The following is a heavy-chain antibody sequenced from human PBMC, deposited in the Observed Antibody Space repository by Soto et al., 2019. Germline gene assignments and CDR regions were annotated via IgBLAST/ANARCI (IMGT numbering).Heavy chain of an antibody. Sequence: GASVKVSCKASGFTFTSSAVQWVRQARGQRLEWIGWIVVGSGNTNYAQKFQERVTITRDMSTSTAYMELSSLRSEDTAVYYCAAHWLRSSDNWFGPWGQGTLVTVSS. V-gene: IGHV1-58*01. D-gene: IGHD5-12*01. CDR1: GFTFTSSA. CDR2: IVVGSGNT. J-gene: IGHJ5*02. CDR3: AAHWLRSSDNWFGP.